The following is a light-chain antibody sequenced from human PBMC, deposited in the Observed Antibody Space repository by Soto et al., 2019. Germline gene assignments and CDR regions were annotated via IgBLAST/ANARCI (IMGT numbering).Light chain of an antibody. J-gene: IGKJ5*01. CDR3: QQSFGSPPIT. Sequence: DIQMTQSPSSLSASLGDTVTISCRASQNIENYLHWYQQKAGKAPEVLLYVASVLKDGVSSRFSGSGYGTDFTLTITNLQPEDFAMYCCQQSFGSPPITFGQGTRMEIK. CDR2: VAS. V-gene: IGKV1-39*01. CDR1: QNIENY.